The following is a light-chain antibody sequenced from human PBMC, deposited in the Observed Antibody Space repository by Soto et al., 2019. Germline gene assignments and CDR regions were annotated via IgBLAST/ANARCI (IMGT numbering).Light chain of an antibody. Sequence: QAVVTQPPSVSAAPGQKVTISCSGSSSNIGNNLVCWYQQLPGTAPKLLIYENNKRPSGIPDRFSGSKSGTSATLGITGLQTGDEADYYCGTWDSSLSEDVFGTGTKVTVL. CDR3: GTWDSSLSEDV. CDR1: SSNIGNNL. CDR2: ENN. V-gene: IGLV1-51*02. J-gene: IGLJ1*01.